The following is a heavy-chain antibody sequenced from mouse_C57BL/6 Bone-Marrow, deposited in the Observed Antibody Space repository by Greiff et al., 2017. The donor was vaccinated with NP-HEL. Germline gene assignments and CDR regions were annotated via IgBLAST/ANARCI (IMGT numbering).Heavy chain of an antibody. CDR1: GFTFSSYG. D-gene: IGHD2-3*01. CDR2: ISSGGSYT. CDR3: ARHGDGYYGAMDY. Sequence: EVNLVESGGDLVKPGGSLKLSCAASGFTFSSYGMSWVRQTPDKRLEWVATISSGGSYTYYPDSVKGRFTISRDNAKNTLYLQMSSLKSEDTAMYYCARHGDGYYGAMDYWGQGTSVTVSS. J-gene: IGHJ4*01. V-gene: IGHV5-6*01.